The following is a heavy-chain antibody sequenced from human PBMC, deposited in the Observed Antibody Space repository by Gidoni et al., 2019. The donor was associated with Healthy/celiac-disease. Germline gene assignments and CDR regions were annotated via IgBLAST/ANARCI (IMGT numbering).Heavy chain of an antibody. J-gene: IGHJ3*02. D-gene: IGHD3-10*02. V-gene: IGHV1-69*06. CDR2: IIPIFGTA. CDR1: GGTFSSYP. Sequence: QVQLVQSGAEVKTPGSSVKVSCKASGGTFSSYPISWVRQAPGQGLEWMGGIIPIFGTANYAQKFQGRVTITADKSTSTAYMELSSLRSEDTAGYYCARVCAPLNNAFDIWGQGTMVTVSS. CDR3: ARVCAPLNNAFDI.